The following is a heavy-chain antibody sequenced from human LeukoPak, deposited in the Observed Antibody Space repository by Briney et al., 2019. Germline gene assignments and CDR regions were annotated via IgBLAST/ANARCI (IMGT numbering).Heavy chain of an antibody. J-gene: IGHJ4*02. CDR2: IYYSGST. Sequence: SSETLSLTCTVSGGSISSYYWSWIRQPPGKGLEWIGYIYYSGSTNYNPSLKSRVTISVDTSKNQFSLKLSSVTAADTAVYYCARANTMVRSYYFDYWGQGTLVTVSS. CDR3: ARANTMVRSYYFDY. V-gene: IGHV4-59*01. D-gene: IGHD3-10*01. CDR1: GGSISSYY.